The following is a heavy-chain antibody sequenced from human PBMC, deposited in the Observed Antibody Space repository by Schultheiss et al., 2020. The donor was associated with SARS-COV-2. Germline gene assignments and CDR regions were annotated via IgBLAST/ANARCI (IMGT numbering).Heavy chain of an antibody. CDR1: GGSISSYY. D-gene: IGHD1-26*01. J-gene: IGHJ4*02. Sequence: SETLSLTCTVSGGSISSYYWSWIRQPPGKGLEWIGSIYYSGSTYYNPSLKSRVTISVDTSKNQFSLKLSSVTAADTAVYYCASLVGATHWFDYWGQGTLVTVSS. V-gene: IGHV4-59*05. CDR3: ASLVGATHWFDY. CDR2: IYYSGST.